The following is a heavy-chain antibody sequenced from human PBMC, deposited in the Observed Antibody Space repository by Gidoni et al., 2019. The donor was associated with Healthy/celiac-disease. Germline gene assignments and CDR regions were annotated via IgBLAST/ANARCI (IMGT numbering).Heavy chain of an antibody. CDR2: IYYSWST. V-gene: IGHV4-39*01. CDR1: GGPIRSSSYY. D-gene: IGHD2-2*01. Sequence: QLQLQASGPGLVKPSETLSLTCTVSGGPIRSSSYYWGWIRQPPGKGLEWIGSIYYSWSTYYNPSLKSRVTISVDTSKNQVSLKLSSVTAADTAVYYCARHFAMSRSLAFDYWGQGTLVTVSS. CDR3: ARHFAMSRSLAFDY. J-gene: IGHJ4*02.